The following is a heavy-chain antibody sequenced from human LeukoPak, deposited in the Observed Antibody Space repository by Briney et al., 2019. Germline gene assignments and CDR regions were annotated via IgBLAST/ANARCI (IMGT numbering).Heavy chain of an antibody. V-gene: IGHV4-34*01. D-gene: IGHD2-2*01. CDR3: ASGVEYQLLFPLYFDY. CDR2: INHSGST. Sequence: PSETLSLTCAVYGGSFSGYYWSWIRQPPGKGLEWIGEINHSGSTNYNPSLKSRVTISVDTSKNQFSLKLSSVTAADTAVYYCASGVEYQLLFPLYFDYWGQGTLVTVSS. J-gene: IGHJ4*02. CDR1: GGSFSGYY.